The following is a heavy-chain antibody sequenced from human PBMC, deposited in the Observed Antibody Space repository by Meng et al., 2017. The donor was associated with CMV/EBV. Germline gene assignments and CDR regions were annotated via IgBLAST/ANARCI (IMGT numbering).Heavy chain of an antibody. CDR2: ISSSSSTI. CDR1: GFTFSSYS. Sequence: GESLKISCAASGFTFSSYSMNWVRQAPGKGLEWVSYISSSSSTIYYADSVKGRFTISRDNAKNSLYLQMNSLRAEDTAVYYCARDRYCISTSCYEYYYYYGMDVWGQGTTVTVSS. D-gene: IGHD2-2*01. CDR3: ARDRYCISTSCYEYYYYYGMDV. J-gene: IGHJ6*02. V-gene: IGHV3-48*04.